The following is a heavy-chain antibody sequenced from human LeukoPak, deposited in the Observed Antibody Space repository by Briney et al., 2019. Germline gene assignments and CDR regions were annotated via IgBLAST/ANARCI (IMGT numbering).Heavy chain of an antibody. CDR1: GFTFDDCA. V-gene: IGHV3-9*01. J-gene: IGHJ3*02. CDR2: ISWNSGSI. D-gene: IGHD5-12*01. CDR3: AKDFVSGYDHDAFDI. Sequence: GGSLRLSCAASGFTFDDCAMHWVRQAPGKGLEWVSGISWNSGSIGYADSVKGRFTISRDNAKNSLYLRMSSLRAEDTALYYCAKDFVSGYDHDAFDIWGQGTMVTVSS.